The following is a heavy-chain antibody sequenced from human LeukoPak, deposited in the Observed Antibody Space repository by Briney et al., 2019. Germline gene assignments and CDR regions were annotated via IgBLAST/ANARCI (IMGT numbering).Heavy chain of an antibody. CDR2: IYYSGST. V-gene: IGHV4-39*01. CDR1: GGSISSSSYY. Sequence: SETLSLTCTASGGSISSSSYYWGWIRQPPGKGLEWIGSIYYSGSTYYNPSLKSRVTISVDTSKNQFSLKLSSVTAADTAVYYCARALKGFRLNTDSSGYYYDYWGQGTLVTVSS. CDR3: ARALKGFRLNTDSSGYYYDY. J-gene: IGHJ4*02. D-gene: IGHD3-22*01.